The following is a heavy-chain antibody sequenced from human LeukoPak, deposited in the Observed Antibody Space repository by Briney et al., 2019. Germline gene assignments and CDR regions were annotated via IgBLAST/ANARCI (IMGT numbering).Heavy chain of an antibody. Sequence: ASVKVSCKASGYTFTGYYMHRVRQAPGQGLEWMGWISAYNGNTNYAQKLQGRVTMTTDTSTSTAYMELRSLRSDDTAVYYCARDRIVGASIFDYWGQGTLVTASS. J-gene: IGHJ4*02. V-gene: IGHV1-18*04. CDR2: ISAYNGNT. CDR3: ARDRIVGASIFDY. D-gene: IGHD1-26*01. CDR1: GYTFTGYY.